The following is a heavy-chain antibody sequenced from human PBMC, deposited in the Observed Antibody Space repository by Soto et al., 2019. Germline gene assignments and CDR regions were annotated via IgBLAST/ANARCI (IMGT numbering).Heavy chain of an antibody. D-gene: IGHD1-26*01. J-gene: IGHJ3*02. Sequence: SQTLSLTCAISGDSVSSNSAAWNWIRQSPSRGLEWMGRTYYRSKWYNDYAVSVKSRITINPDTSKNQFSLQLKSVTPEDTAVYYCARDRADVVGATNAFDILGQGTMVTVAS. CDR2: TYYRSKWYN. CDR3: ARDRADVVGATNAFDI. V-gene: IGHV6-1*01. CDR1: GDSVSSNSAA.